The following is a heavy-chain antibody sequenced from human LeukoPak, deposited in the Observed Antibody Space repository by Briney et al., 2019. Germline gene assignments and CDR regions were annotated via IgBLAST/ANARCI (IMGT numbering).Heavy chain of an antibody. CDR1: GGTFTTYY. Sequence: SETLSLTCTVSGGTFTTYYWNWIRQPAGKGLEWIGRIYSRGSTRYNPSLKSRVTMSVDTSKNQISLELNSVTAADTAIYYCARAYGDSYFDYWGRGTLVTVSS. V-gene: IGHV4-4*07. J-gene: IGHJ4*02. D-gene: IGHD4-17*01. CDR2: IYSRGST. CDR3: ARAYGDSYFDY.